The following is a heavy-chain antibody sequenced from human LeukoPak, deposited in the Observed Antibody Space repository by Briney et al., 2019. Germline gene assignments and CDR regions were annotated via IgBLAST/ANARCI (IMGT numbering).Heavy chain of an antibody. V-gene: IGHV4-39*01. CDR2: IYYSGST. Sequence: SETLSLTCTVSGGSISSYYWGWIRQPPGKGLEWIGSIYYSGSTYYNPSLKSRVTISVDTSKNQFSLKLSSVTAADTAVYYCARLSDYYDSSGYYNPANIDYWGQGTLVTVSS. D-gene: IGHD3-22*01. CDR3: ARLSDYYDSSGYYNPANIDY. CDR1: GGSISSYY. J-gene: IGHJ4*02.